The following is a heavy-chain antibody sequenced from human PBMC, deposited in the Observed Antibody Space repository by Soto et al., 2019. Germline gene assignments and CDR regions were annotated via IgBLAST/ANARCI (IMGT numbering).Heavy chain of an antibody. CDR1: GFIFSGYA. Sequence: QVQLVESGGGMVQPGRSLRLSCAASGFIFSGYAMHWVRQAPGKGLEWVAVISYDGNTKYYADSVKGRFTVSRDNSKNTLYVQMNNLSAEDTAMYYCAKETSAYEIDYWGQGTLVNVSS. J-gene: IGHJ4*02. CDR3: AKETSAYEIDY. V-gene: IGHV3-30-3*01. D-gene: IGHD5-12*01. CDR2: ISYDGNTK.